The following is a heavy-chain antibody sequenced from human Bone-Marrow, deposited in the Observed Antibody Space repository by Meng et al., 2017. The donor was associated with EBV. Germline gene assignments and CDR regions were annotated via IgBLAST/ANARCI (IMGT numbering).Heavy chain of an antibody. D-gene: IGHD1-26*01. J-gene: IGHJ4*02. CDR3: AHRRVGASFFDY. CDR1: GFSLSTSGVG. Sequence: HITLKESGPAPVKPTQTLTLTCTLSGFSLSTSGVGVGWIRQPPGKAPEWLALIYWDEDRRYSPPLKSRLTITKDTSKNQVVLRMSNMDPVDTATYYCAHRRVGASFFDYWGQGTLVTVSS. CDR2: IYWDEDR. V-gene: IGHV2-5*02.